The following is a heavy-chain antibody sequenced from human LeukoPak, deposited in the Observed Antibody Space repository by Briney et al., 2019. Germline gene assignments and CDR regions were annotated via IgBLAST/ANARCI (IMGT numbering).Heavy chain of an antibody. CDR2: IYYSGST. V-gene: IGHV4-59*01. CDR3: ARGPVAGTFGY. D-gene: IGHD6-19*01. CDR1: GGSIGSYY. Sequence: SETLSLTCTVSGGSIGSYYWSWIRQPPGKGLEWIGFIYYSGSTNYNPSLKSRVIISVDTSKNQFSLNLSSVTAADTAVYYCARGPVAGTFGYWGQGTLVTVSS. J-gene: IGHJ4*02.